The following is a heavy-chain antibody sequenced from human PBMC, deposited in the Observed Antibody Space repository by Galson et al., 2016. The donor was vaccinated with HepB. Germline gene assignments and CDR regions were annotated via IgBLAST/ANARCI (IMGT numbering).Heavy chain of an antibody. CDR1: GFTFSNYA. V-gene: IGHV3-23*01. J-gene: IGHJ4*02. CDR2: ITGSGNTT. CDR3: AKDRSYPVPTSLGG. D-gene: IGHD3-16*01. Sequence: SLRLSCAASGFTFSNYAMAWVRQSPGKGLDWVSAITGSGNTTYYADSVKGRFTISRDNSKNTLYPQTNSLRAEDTAIYYCAKDRSYPVPTSLGGWGQGTLVTVSS.